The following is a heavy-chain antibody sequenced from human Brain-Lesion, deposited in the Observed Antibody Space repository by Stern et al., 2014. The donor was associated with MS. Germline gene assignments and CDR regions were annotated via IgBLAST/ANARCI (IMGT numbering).Heavy chain of an antibody. D-gene: IGHD3-3*01. CDR3: ARDQRGITIFGVVTDYYYLGMDV. CDR1: GYIFTGYY. Sequence: QLVESGAEVKKPGASVKVSCNTSGYIFTGYYIHWVRQAPGQGLEWVAWINPNTGGKKYAQKFQGRVTMSRDTSISTAYVELSSLTSDDTAVYYCARDQRGITIFGVVTDYYYLGMDVWGQGTTVTVSS. V-gene: IGHV1-2*02. CDR2: INPNTGGK. J-gene: IGHJ6*02.